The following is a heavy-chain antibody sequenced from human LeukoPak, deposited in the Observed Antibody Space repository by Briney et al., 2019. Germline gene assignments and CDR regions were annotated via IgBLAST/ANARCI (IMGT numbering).Heavy chain of an antibody. CDR1: GYTLTELF. CDR3: ATDSGNWNGASTQPYYYYYYYMDV. J-gene: IGHJ6*03. CDR2: FDPEDGET. V-gene: IGHV1-24*01. Sequence: ASVKVSCKVSGYTLTELFMHWVRQAPGNGLEWMGGFDPEDGETIYAQKFQGRVTMTEDTSTDTAYMELSSLRSEDTVVYYCATDSGNWNGASTQPYYYYYYYMDVWGKGTTVTVSS. D-gene: IGHD1-1*01.